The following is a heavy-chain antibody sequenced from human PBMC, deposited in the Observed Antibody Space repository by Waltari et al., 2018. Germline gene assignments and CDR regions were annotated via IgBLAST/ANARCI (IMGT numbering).Heavy chain of an antibody. J-gene: IGHJ4*02. CDR3: ARMTTVTSRQDY. CDR2: IYHSGST. Sequence: QVQLQESGPGLVKPSETLSLTCAVSGYSISSGYYWGWPRQPPGKGLEWIGSIYHSGSTYYNPSLKSRVTISVDTSKNQFSLKLSSVTAADTAVYYCARMTTVTSRQDYWGQGTLVTVSS. V-gene: IGHV4-38-2*01. D-gene: IGHD4-17*01. CDR1: GYSISSGYY.